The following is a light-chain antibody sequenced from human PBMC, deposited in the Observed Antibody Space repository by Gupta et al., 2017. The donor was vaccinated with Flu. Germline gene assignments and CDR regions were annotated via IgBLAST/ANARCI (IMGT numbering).Light chain of an antibody. CDR2: GAS. CDR3: QQYGSSPIT. V-gene: IGKV3-20*01. J-gene: IGKJ5*01. CDR1: QSVSSSY. Sequence: EIVLPQSPGTLSLSPGERATLSCRASQSVSSSYLAWYQQKPGQAPRLLIYGASSRATGIPDFTLTISRLEPEDFAVYYCQQYGSSPITFGQGTRLEIK.